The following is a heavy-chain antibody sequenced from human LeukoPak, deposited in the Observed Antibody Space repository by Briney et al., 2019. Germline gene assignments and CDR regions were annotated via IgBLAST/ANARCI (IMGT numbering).Heavy chain of an antibody. V-gene: IGHV4-59*01. CDR2: IYYSGST. CDR3: AREEGYYYDSSGYAN. J-gene: IGHJ4*02. D-gene: IGHD3-22*01. CDR1: GGSISSYH. Sequence: SETLSLTCTVSGGSISSYHWSWIRQRPGKGLEWIGYIYYSGSTNYNPSLKSRVTISVDTSKNQFSLKLSSVTAADTAVYYCAREEGYYYDSSGYANWGQGTLVTVSS.